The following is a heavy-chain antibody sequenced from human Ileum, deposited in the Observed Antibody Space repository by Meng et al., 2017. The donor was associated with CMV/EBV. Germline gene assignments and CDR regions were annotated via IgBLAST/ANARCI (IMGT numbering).Heavy chain of an antibody. Sequence: VQLHESGPGLVKPSETLSLTCTVSGGSVSSFYWSWIRQPAGKGLEWIGRVYVSGSTNYNPSLKSRVTMSVDTSKNQFSLNLSSVTAADTAVYYCASTFSDTDWNFDYWGQGTLVTVSS. CDR3: ASTFSDTDWNFDY. D-gene: IGHD1-1*01. CDR2: VYVSGST. V-gene: IGHV4-4*07. J-gene: IGHJ4*02. CDR1: GGSVSSFY.